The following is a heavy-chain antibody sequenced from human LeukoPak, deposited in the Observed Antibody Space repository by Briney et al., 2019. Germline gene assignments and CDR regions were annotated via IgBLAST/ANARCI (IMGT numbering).Heavy chain of an antibody. V-gene: IGHV3-30*02. J-gene: IGHJ4*02. D-gene: IGHD2-15*01. CDR1: GFTFSSYG. CDR3: AKDYCSGGSCYLVFDY. CDR2: IRYDGSNK. Sequence: GGSLRHSCAASGFTFSSYGMHWVRQAPGKGLEWVAFIRYDGSNKYYADSVKGRFTISRDNSKNTLYLQMNSLRAEDTAVYYCAKDYCSGGSCYLVFDYWGQGTLVTVSS.